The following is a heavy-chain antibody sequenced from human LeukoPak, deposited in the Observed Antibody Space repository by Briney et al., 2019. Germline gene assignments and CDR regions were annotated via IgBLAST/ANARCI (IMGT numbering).Heavy chain of an antibody. CDR1: GRAISSTSYH. V-gene: IGHV4-39*02. Sequence: SDTLTLPCTVSGRAISSTSYHCGCIRQPPGKGLEWIGTISYCGISYYNPYLASRVTISVDTYQNHSSLKLSPVTAADTAVYYCARRRLGHAFDIWGQGTMVTVSS. J-gene: IGHJ3*02. D-gene: IGHD2-21*01. CDR3: ARRRLGHAFDI. CDR2: ISYCGIS.